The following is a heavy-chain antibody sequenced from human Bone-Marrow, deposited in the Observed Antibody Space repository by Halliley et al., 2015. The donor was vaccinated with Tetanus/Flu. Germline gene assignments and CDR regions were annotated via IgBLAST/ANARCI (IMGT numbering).Heavy chain of an antibody. Sequence: LGGVSSISSRSSYTYSADPLKGRFTISRDNARTSLYPQRNSRRAEDTAVYYWARDRDGQQQPPDYWGQGTLVTVSS. CDR3: ARDRDGQQQPPDY. D-gene: IGHD6-13*01. J-gene: IGHJ4*02. V-gene: IGHV3-21*01. CDR2: ISSRSSYT.